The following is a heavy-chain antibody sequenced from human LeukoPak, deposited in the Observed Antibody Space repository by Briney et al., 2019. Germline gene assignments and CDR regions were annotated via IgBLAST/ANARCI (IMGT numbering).Heavy chain of an antibody. Sequence: ASVKVSCKVSGYTLTELSMHWVRQAPGKGLEWMGGFDPEDGGTIYAQKFQGRVTMTEDTSTDTAYMELSSLRSEDTAVYYCATRDALSWSFRSWGQETLVTVSS. CDR3: ATRDALSWSFRS. D-gene: IGHD6-13*01. CDR2: FDPEDGGT. J-gene: IGHJ5*02. CDR1: GYTLTELS. V-gene: IGHV1-24*01.